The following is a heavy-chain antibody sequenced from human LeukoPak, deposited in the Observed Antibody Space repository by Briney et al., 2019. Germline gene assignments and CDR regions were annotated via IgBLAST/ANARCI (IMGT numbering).Heavy chain of an antibody. CDR3: AKELYSSSWLNYYGMDV. CDR1: GFTFDDYA. J-gene: IGHJ6*02. D-gene: IGHD6-13*01. Sequence: QPGRSLRLSCAASGFTFDDYAMHWVRQAPGKGLEWVSGISWNSGSIGYADSVKGRFTISRDNAKNSLYLQMNSLRAEDTALYYCAKELYSSSWLNYYGMDVWGQGTTLTVSS. CDR2: ISWNSGSI. V-gene: IGHV3-9*01.